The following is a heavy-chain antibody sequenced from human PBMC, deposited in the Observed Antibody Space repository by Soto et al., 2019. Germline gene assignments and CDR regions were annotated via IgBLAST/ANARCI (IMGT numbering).Heavy chain of an antibody. CDR1: GYTFTSYG. J-gene: IGHJ3*02. CDR3: ARDPAPTPSITIFGVATGSIVSYAFDI. D-gene: IGHD3-3*01. Sequence: ASVKVSCKASGYTFTSYGISWVRQAPGQGLEWMGWISAYNGNTNYAQKLQGRVTMTTDTSTSTAYMEPRSLRSDDTAVYYCARDPAPTPSITIFGVATGSIVSYAFDIWGQGTMVTVSS. V-gene: IGHV1-18*01. CDR2: ISAYNGNT.